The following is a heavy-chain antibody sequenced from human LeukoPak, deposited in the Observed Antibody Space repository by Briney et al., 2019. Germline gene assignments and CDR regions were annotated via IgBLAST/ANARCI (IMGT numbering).Heavy chain of an antibody. CDR2: ISAYNGNT. CDR3: ARDLGSSYYGAPDY. J-gene: IGHJ4*02. D-gene: IGHD3-10*01. V-gene: IGHV1-18*01. Sequence: ASVKVSCKASGYTFTSYGISWVRQAPGQGLEWMGWISAYNGNTNYAQELQGRVTMTTDTSTSTAYMELRSLRSDDTAVYYCARDLGSSYYGAPDYWGQGTLVTVSS. CDR1: GYTFTSYG.